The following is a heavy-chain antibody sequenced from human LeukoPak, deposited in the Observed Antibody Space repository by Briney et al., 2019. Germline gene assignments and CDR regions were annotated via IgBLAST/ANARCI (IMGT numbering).Heavy chain of an antibody. CDR3: AKSNDYYDSRGYVDY. CDR2: SSGNGVTT. Sequence: PGGSLRLSCAVSGFTFSSYAMSWVRQAPGKGLEWVSISSGNGVTTYYADSVKGRFTISRDNSKKTLYLQMNSLRAEDTAVYCCAKSNDYYDSRGYVDYWGQGTLVTVSS. V-gene: IGHV3-23*01. CDR1: GFTFSSYA. J-gene: IGHJ4*02. D-gene: IGHD3-22*01.